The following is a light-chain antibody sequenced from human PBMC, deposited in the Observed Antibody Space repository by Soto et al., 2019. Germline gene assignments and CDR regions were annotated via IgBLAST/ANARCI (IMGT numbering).Light chain of an antibody. V-gene: IGLV2-14*03. CDR2: DVS. CDR3: SSYTSSSTPYV. CDR1: SSDVGGYNY. Sequence: QSALTQPASVSGSPGQSITISCTGTSSDVGGYNYVSWYQQHPGKAPKLMIYDVSNRPSRVSNRFSGSKSGNTASLTISGLQAEDEADYYCSSYTSSSTPYVFGTGTKVTVL. J-gene: IGLJ1*01.